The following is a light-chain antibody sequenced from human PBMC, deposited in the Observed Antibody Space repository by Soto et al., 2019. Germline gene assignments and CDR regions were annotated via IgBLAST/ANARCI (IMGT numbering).Light chain of an antibody. J-gene: IGKJ5*01. V-gene: IGKV3-20*01. CDR2: GAS. CDR1: QSVSSIY. CDR3: QHYVSPPIT. Sequence: EIVLTQSPGTLSLSPGERATLSCRASQSVSSIYLAWYQQKPGQAPRLLVYGASSRATGISDRFSGSGSGTDFTLTISRLEPEDFAVYYCQHYVSPPITFGQGTRLEI.